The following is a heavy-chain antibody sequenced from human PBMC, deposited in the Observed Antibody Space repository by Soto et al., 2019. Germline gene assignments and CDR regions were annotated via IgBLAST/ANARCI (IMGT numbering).Heavy chain of an antibody. CDR2: IIPIFGTA. D-gene: IGHD3-22*01. Sequence: SVKVSCKASGGTFSSYAISWVRQAPGQGLEWMGGIIPIFGTANYAQKFQGRVTITADKSTSTAYMELSSLRSEDTAVYYCASLEDYYDSSGYNWYFDLWGRGTLVTISS. V-gene: IGHV1-69*06. CDR1: GGTFSSYA. CDR3: ASLEDYYDSSGYNWYFDL. J-gene: IGHJ2*01.